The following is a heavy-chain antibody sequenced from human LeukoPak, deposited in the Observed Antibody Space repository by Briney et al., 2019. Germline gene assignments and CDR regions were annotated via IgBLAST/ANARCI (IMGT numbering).Heavy chain of an antibody. CDR1: GFSISTSAVG. J-gene: IGHJ4*02. Sequence: SGPTLVKPTQTLTLTCTFSGFSISTSAVGVGWIRQPPGKALEWLALIYWDDDKRYSPSLKSRLTITKDTSKNQVVLTMTNMDPVDTATYYCAHSLPIVATGAYPFDYWGQGTLVTVSS. CDR3: AHSLPIVATGAYPFDY. D-gene: IGHD5-12*01. CDR2: IYWDDDK. V-gene: IGHV2-5*02.